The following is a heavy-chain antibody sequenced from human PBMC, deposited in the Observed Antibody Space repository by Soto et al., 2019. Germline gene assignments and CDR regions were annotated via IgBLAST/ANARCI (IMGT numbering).Heavy chain of an antibody. CDR2: IAYDGSNK. J-gene: IGHJ4*02. Sequence: PGWSLRLSCASSAFTFSDYGMHWVRQAPGKGLEWVAVIAYDGSNKYYADSVKGRFTISRDNSKNTLYLQMDSLRAEDTAVYYCAKNHQRAPSRDGYNLIDYWGQGTLVTVSS. V-gene: IGHV3-30*18. D-gene: IGHD5-12*01. CDR3: AKNHQRAPSRDGYNLIDY. CDR1: AFTFSDYG.